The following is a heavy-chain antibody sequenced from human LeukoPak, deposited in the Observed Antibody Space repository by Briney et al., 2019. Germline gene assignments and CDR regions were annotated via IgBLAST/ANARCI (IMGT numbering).Heavy chain of an antibody. V-gene: IGHV3-23*01. D-gene: IGHD2-2*01. J-gene: IGHJ3*02. CDR1: GFTFSSYA. Sequence: GGSLRLSCAASGFTFSSYAMSWVRQAPGKGLEWVSAISGSGGSTYYADSVKGRFTISRDNSKNTLYLQMNSLRAEDTAVYYCAKDTVVPAAMGDAFDIWGQGTMVTVSS. CDR3: AKDTVVPAAMGDAFDI. CDR2: ISGSGGST.